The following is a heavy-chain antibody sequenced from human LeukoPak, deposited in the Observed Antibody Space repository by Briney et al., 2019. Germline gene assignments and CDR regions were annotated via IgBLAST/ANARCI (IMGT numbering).Heavy chain of an antibody. Sequence: QTGGSLRLSCAASGFTFSSYGMHWVRQAPGKGLEWVAFIRYDGSNKYYADSVKGRFTISRDNSKNTLYLQMNSLRAEDTAVYYCVGDFWSGYFNDGAFDIWGQGTMVTVSS. D-gene: IGHD3-3*01. CDR1: GFTFSSYG. V-gene: IGHV3-30*02. CDR2: IRYDGSNK. CDR3: VGDFWSGYFNDGAFDI. J-gene: IGHJ3*02.